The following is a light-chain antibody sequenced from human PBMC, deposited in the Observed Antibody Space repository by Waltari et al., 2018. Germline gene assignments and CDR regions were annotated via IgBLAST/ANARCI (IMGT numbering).Light chain of an antibody. CDR2: ANN. CDR1: SSNIVSTT. J-gene: IGLJ3*02. CDR3: AAWDDSLSGPL. V-gene: IGLV1-44*01. Sequence: QSVMTQPPSASGTPGQRVTISCSGSSSNIVSTTVSWYQQFPGMAPKLLIYANNQRSSGVPDRFSASKSGTSASLGITGLQSEDEADYYCAAWDDSLSGPLFGGGTRLTVL.